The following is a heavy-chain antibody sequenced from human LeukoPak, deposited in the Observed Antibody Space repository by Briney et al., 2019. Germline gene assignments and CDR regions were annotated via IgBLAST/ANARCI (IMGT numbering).Heavy chain of an antibody. Sequence: GGSLRLSCAASGFTFSSYAMSWVRQAPGKGLEWVSVIYSGGSTYYADSVKGRFTISRDNSKNTLYLQMNSLRAEDTAVYYCARYRGYSGYDFPNHFDYWGQGTLVTVSS. J-gene: IGHJ4*02. CDR2: IYSGGST. CDR3: ARYRGYSGYDFPNHFDY. V-gene: IGHV3-53*01. D-gene: IGHD5-12*01. CDR1: GFTFSSYA.